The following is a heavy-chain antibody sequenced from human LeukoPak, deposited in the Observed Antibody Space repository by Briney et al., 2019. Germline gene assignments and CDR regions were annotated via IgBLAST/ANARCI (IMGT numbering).Heavy chain of an antibody. CDR1: GYSFTSYW. CDR2: IDPSDSYI. D-gene: IGHD6-19*01. J-gene: IGHJ4*02. Sequence: GESLKISCKGFGYSFTSYWISWVRQMPGKGLGWMGRIDPSDSYINYSPSFKRRVTISADKSTNTAYLQWSSLKTSDTAMYYCARLKSATIAVAAYDYWGLGTLVTVSS. V-gene: IGHV5-10-1*01. CDR3: ARLKSATIAVAAYDY.